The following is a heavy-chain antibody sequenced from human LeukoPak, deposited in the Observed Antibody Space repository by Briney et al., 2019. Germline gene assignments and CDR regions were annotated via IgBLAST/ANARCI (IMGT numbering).Heavy chain of an antibody. J-gene: IGHJ6*03. CDR2: ISSSSTI. V-gene: IGHV3-48*01. CDR3: ARDSVVVTATTYYYYYYMDV. D-gene: IGHD2-21*02. CDR1: GFTFSSYS. Sequence: PGGSLRLSCAASGFTFSSYSMNWVRQAPGKGLEWVSYISSSSTIYYADSVKGRFTVSRDNAKNSLYLQMNSLRAEDTAVYYCARDSVVVTATTYYYYYYMDVWGKGTTVTVSS.